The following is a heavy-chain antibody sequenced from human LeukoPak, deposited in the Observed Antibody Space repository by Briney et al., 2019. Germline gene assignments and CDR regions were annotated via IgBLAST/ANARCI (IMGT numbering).Heavy chain of an antibody. J-gene: IGHJ6*02. CDR3: ARDPQHSMDV. CDR1: GYTFSSHG. D-gene: IGHD5-18*01. CDR2: LWYDGSTT. Sequence: GGSLRLSCVASGYTFSSHGMHWVRQAPGMGLEWVAVLWYDGSTTYYADSVKGRFTISRDDSKNTLYLQMNSLRADDTAVYYCARDPQHSMDVWGQGTTVTVSS. V-gene: IGHV3-33*01.